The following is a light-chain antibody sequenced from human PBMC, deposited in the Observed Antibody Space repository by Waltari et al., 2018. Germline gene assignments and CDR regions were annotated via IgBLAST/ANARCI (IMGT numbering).Light chain of an antibody. CDR1: YSNPGSNY. CDR3: AAWDESHYV. Sequence: QSVLTQPPSASGTPGQRVSISCSGSYSNPGSNYLYWYHHLPGAAPKLLIYRNNQRPSGVPDRFSASKYGTSASLAISGLRSEDEAVYYCAAWDESHYVFGPGTKVTVL. CDR2: RNN. V-gene: IGLV1-47*01. J-gene: IGLJ1*01.